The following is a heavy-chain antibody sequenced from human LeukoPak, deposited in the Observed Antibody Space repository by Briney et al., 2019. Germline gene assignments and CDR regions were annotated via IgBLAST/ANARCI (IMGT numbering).Heavy chain of an antibody. Sequence: PGGSLRLSCAASGFTFSNYEVNWVRQAPGKGLEWVSYISSSGSTIYYADAVKGRLTISRDNAKNSLYLQMNSLRAEDTAVYYCARDLGFQDDYWGQGTLVTVSS. V-gene: IGHV3-48*03. D-gene: IGHD2-15*01. CDR2: ISSSGSTI. CDR1: GFTFSNYE. CDR3: ARDLGFQDDY. J-gene: IGHJ4*02.